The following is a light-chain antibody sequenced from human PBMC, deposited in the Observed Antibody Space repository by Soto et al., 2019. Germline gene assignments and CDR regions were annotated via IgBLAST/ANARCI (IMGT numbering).Light chain of an antibody. CDR1: SSDVGGYNY. CDR2: EVS. CDR3: SSFTSSSTLV. J-gene: IGLJ2*01. Sequence: QSVLTQPASVSGSPGQSITISCTGTSSDVGGYNYVSWFQQLPGKAPKLMIFEVSNRPSGVPNRFSGSKSGNTASLTISGLQAEDEADYYCSSFTSSSTLVFGGGTKLTVL. V-gene: IGLV2-14*01.